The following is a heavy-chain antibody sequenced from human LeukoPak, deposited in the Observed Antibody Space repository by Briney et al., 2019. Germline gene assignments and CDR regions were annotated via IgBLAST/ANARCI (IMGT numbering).Heavy chain of an antibody. D-gene: IGHD3-10*01. CDR3: ARQHYYGSGSYYYYYYGMDA. CDR1: GGSISSYY. CDR2: IYYSGST. J-gene: IGHJ6*02. Sequence: SETLSLTCTVSGGSISSYYWSWIRQPPGKGLEWIGYIYYSGSTNYNPSLKSRVTISVDTSKNQLSLKLSSVTAADTAVYYCARQHYYGSGSYYYYYYGMDAWGQGTTVTVSS. V-gene: IGHV4-59*08.